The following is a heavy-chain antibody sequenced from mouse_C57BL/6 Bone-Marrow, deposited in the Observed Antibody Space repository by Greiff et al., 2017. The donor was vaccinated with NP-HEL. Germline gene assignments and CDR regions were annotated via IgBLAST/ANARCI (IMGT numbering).Heavy chain of an antibody. Sequence: EVQLQQSGAELVRPGASVKLSCTASGFNIKDDYMHWVKQRPEQGLEWIGWIDPENGDTEYASKFQGKATITADTSSNTAYLQLSSLTSEDTAVYYCTPPYPYYAMDYWGQGTSVTVSS. V-gene: IGHV14-4*01. CDR2: IDPENGDT. J-gene: IGHJ4*01. CDR3: TPPYPYYAMDY. D-gene: IGHD2-10*01. CDR1: GFNIKDDY.